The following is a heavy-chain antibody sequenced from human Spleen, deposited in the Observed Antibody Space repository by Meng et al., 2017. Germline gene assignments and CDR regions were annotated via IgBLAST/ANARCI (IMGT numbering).Heavy chain of an antibody. D-gene: IGHD6-19*01. CDR1: GFSFSSYR. Sequence: GESLKISCAASGFSFSSYRMTWVRQAPGTGLEWVSSISTTSSYIYYADSLKGRFTISRDNAKNSLYLQMNSLRAEDTAVYYCARYSSGWSKYYLDYWGQGGLVTVSS. CDR2: ISTTSSYI. CDR3: ARYSSGWSKYYLDY. V-gene: IGHV3-21*01. J-gene: IGHJ4*02.